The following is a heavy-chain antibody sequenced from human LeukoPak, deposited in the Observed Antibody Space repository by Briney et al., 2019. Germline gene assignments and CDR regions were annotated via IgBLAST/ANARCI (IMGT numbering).Heavy chain of an antibody. D-gene: IGHD2-15*01. Sequence: ASVKVSCKASGGTFSSYAISWVRQAPGQGLEWMGRIIPILGIANYAQKFQGRVTITADKSKSTAYMELSSLRSEDTAVYYCARSRDIVVVVAATPLGGGAFDIWGQGTMVTVSS. J-gene: IGHJ3*02. V-gene: IGHV1-69*04. CDR1: GGTFSSYA. CDR3: ARSRDIVVVVAATPLGGGAFDI. CDR2: IIPILGIA.